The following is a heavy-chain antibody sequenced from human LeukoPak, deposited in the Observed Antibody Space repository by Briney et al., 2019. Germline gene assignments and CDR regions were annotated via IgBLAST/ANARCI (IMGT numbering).Heavy chain of an antibody. CDR2: IYYSGST. CDR1: GGSISSYY. CDR3: ARDPSGSYFDY. D-gene: IGHD1-26*01. Sequence: SETLSLTCTVSGGSISSYYWSWIRQPPGEGLEWIGYIYYSGSTNYNPSLKSRVTISGDTSKNEVSLKLTSVTAADTAVYYCARDPSGSYFDYWGQGTLVTVSS. V-gene: IGHV4-59*12. J-gene: IGHJ4*02.